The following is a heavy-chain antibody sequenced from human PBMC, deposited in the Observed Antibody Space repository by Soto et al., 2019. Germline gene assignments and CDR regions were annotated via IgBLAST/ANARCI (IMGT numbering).Heavy chain of an antibody. Sequence: PSETLSLTCAVSGGSISSGGYSWSWIRQPPGKGLEWIGYIYHSGSTYYNPSLQSRVTISVDRSKNQFSLRLSSVTAADTAVYFCASVPVPVDWWQVYFDYWGQGTLVTVS. V-gene: IGHV4-30-2*01. J-gene: IGHJ4*02. CDR2: IYHSGST. CDR3: ASVPVPVDWWQVYFDY. CDR1: GGSISSGGYS. D-gene: IGHD2-8*02.